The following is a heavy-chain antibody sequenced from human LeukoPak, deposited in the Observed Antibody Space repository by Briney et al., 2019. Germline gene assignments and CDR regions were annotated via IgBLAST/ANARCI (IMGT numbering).Heavy chain of an antibody. CDR3: ANSPHYYDSSGSPSYYMDV. Sequence: SDTLSLTFAVYRGSFSGYYWSWIRPPPGKGLEWIGEINHSGSTNYNPSLKSRVTISVDTSKNQFSLKLSSVTAADTAVYYCANSPHYYDSSGSPSYYMDVWGKGTTVTVSS. CDR2: INHSGST. D-gene: IGHD3-22*01. CDR1: RGSFSGYY. V-gene: IGHV4-34*01. J-gene: IGHJ6*03.